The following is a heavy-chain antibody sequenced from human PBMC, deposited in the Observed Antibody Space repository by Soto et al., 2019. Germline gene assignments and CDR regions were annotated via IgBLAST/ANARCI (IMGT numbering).Heavy chain of an antibody. V-gene: IGHV1-69*08. J-gene: IGHJ4*02. D-gene: IGHD5-12*01. CDR2: IIPILGIA. Sequence: QVQLVQSGAEVKKPGSSVKVSCKASGGTFSSYTISWVRQAPGQGLEWMGRIIPILGIANYAQKFQGRVTITADKSTSTAYMELSSLGSEDTAVYYCARDRGLDGYNFGYWGQGTLVTVSS. CDR1: GGTFSSYT. CDR3: ARDRGLDGYNFGY.